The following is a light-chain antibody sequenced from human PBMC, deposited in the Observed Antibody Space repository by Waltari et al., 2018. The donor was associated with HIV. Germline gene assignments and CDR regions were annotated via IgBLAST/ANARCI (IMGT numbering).Light chain of an antibody. J-gene: IGKJ1*01. CDR1: QSLSSN. CDR3: QQYNNWPWT. Sequence: EIVMTQSPATLSVSPGERATLSCRASQSLSSNLAWYQQKTGQAPRLLIYGASTRATGIPARFSVSGSGTEFILTISSLQSEDFAVYYCQQYNNWPWTFGHGTKVEIK. V-gene: IGKV3-15*01. CDR2: GAS.